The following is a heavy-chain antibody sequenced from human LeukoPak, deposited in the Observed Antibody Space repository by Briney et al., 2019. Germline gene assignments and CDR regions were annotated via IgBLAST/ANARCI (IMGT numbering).Heavy chain of an antibody. CDR2: IKQDGSEK. D-gene: IGHD5-12*01. V-gene: IGHV3-7*01. J-gene: IGHJ6*03. Sequence: PGGSLRLSCAASRFTFSSYWMSWVRQAPGKGLEWVANIKQDGSEKYYVDSVKGRFTISRDNAQNSLYLQMNSLRAEDTAVYYCARDRGVATIQDYYYYMDVWGKGTTVTVSS. CDR3: ARDRGVATIQDYYYYMDV. CDR1: RFTFSSYW.